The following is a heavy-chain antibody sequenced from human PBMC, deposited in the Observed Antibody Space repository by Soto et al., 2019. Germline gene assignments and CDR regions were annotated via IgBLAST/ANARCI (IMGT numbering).Heavy chain of an antibody. Sequence: GGSLRLSCAASGFTFSSYWMSWVRQAPGKGLEWVANIKQDGSEKYYVDSVKGRFTISGDNAKNSLYLQMNSLRAEDTAVYYCARDRLAVAGHDAFDIWGQGTRVTVSS. D-gene: IGHD6-19*01. CDR1: GFTFSSYW. V-gene: IGHV3-7*01. J-gene: IGHJ3*02. CDR3: ARDRLAVAGHDAFDI. CDR2: IKQDGSEK.